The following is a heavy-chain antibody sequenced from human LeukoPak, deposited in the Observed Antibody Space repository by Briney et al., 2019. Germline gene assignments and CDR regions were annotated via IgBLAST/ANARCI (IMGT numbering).Heavy chain of an antibody. D-gene: IGHD1-26*01. Sequence: GGSLRLSCTASGFTFGDYAMSWFRQAPGKGLEWVGFIRSKAYGGTTEYAASVKGRFTISRDNSKNTLYLQMNSLRAEDTAVYYCARDSGSYYPNWYFDLWGRGTLVTVSS. CDR3: ARDSGSYYPNWYFDL. V-gene: IGHV3-49*03. J-gene: IGHJ2*01. CDR1: GFTFGDYA. CDR2: IRSKAYGGTT.